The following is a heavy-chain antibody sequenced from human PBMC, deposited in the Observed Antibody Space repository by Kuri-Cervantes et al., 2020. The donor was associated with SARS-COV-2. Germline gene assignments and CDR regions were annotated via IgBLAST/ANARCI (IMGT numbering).Heavy chain of an antibody. Sequence: ASVKVSCKASGYTFTGYYMHWVRQAPGQGLEWMGWINPNSGGTNYAQKLQGRVTMTTDTSTSTAYMELSSLRSEDTAVYYCARGRGITMIVVGLDIWGQGTMVTVSS. J-gene: IGHJ3*02. D-gene: IGHD3-22*01. V-gene: IGHV1-2*02. CDR2: INPNSGGT. CDR1: GYTFTGYY. CDR3: ARGRGITMIVVGLDI.